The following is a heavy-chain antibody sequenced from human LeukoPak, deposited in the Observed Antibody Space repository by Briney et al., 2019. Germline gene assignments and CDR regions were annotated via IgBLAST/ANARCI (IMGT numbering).Heavy chain of an antibody. CDR1: GFTFISYG. J-gene: IGHJ4*02. CDR2: IVGSGGST. V-gene: IGHV3-23*01. CDR3: ARNGRRTTVTSDV. D-gene: IGHD4-17*01. Sequence: GGSLSLSCVAAGFTFISYGMSWGRQAPGKGLEWVSAIVGSGGSTNYPDSVKGRFTISRDNSKNTLYLQMNSLRDEDTALYYCARNGRRTTVTSDVWGQGTLVTVSS.